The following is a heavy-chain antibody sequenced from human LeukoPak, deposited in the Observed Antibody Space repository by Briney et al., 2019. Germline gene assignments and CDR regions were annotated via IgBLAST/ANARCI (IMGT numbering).Heavy chain of an antibody. D-gene: IGHD5-12*01. J-gene: IGHJ4*02. V-gene: IGHV4-38-2*02. CDR1: GYSISSGYY. CDR2: IYHSGST. Sequence: SATLSLTCTVSGYSISSGYYWGWIRQPPGKGLEWIGSIYHSGSTYYNPSLKSRVTISVDTSKNQFSLKLSSVTAADTAVYYCARGIVATILVYFDYWGQGTLVTVSS. CDR3: ARGIVATILVYFDY.